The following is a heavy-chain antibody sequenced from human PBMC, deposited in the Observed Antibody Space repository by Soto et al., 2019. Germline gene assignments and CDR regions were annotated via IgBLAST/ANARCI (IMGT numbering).Heavy chain of an antibody. D-gene: IGHD1-26*01. CDR3: VRGDLLW. CDR2: LNRDGSEK. J-gene: IGHJ4*03. CDR1: GFTFTNYW. Sequence: RRLSCAASGFTFTNYWMTWVRQAPGKGLEWVANLNRDGSEKYYVDSVKGRFTISRDNAQNSLYLQMSSLRAEDTAVYYCVRGDLLWGGPGALVTVSS. V-gene: IGHV3-7*03.